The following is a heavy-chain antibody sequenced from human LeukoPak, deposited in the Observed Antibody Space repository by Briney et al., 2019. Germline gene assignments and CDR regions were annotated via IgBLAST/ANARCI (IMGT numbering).Heavy chain of an antibody. V-gene: IGHV4-59*12. CDR2: IHSSGST. J-gene: IGHJ6*03. CDR3: ARGTPMVRGVIIPRHYYYYYMDV. D-gene: IGHD3-10*01. Sequence: SETLSLTCTVSDGSISSYFWSWIRQPPGKGLEWIGYIHSSGSTDYNPSLKSRVTISVDTSKNQFSLKLSSVTAADTAVCYCARGTPMVRGVIIPRHYYYYYMDVWGKGTTVTVSS. CDR1: DGSISSYF.